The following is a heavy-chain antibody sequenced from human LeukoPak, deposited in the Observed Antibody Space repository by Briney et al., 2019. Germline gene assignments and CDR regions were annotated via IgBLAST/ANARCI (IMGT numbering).Heavy chain of an antibody. Sequence: ASVKVSCKTSGYTFTGHYMHWLRQAPGQGLEWMGWIKPDSGATNFAQNFHGRVTMTSDTSITTVYIELTSLTSDDTAMYYCARDHDFGPDYWGQGTLVTVSA. CDR3: ARDHDFGPDY. V-gene: IGHV1-2*02. CDR1: GYTFTGHY. D-gene: IGHD4/OR15-4a*01. CDR2: IKPDSGAT. J-gene: IGHJ4*02.